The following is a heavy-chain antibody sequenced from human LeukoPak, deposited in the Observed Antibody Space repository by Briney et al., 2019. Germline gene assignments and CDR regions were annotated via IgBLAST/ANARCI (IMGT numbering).Heavy chain of an antibody. D-gene: IGHD1-26*01. J-gene: IGHJ5*02. CDR3: ARDKFRGSGSYRPNWFDP. CDR1: GGTFSSYA. Sequence: SVKVSCKASGGTFSSYAISWVRQAPGQGLEWMGGIIPIFGTANYAQKFQGRVTITTDESTSIAYMELSSLRSEDTAVYYCARDKFRGSGSYRPNWFDPWGQGTLVTVSS. CDR2: IIPIFGTA. V-gene: IGHV1-69*05.